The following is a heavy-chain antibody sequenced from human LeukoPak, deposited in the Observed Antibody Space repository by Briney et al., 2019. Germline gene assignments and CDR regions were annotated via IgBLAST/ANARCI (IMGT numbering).Heavy chain of an antibody. CDR3: AKATSYTTNWYFDR. CDR1: GFKFDEYV. CDR2: INWNSGSI. D-gene: IGHD3-16*02. V-gene: IGHV3-9*01. J-gene: IGHJ2*01. Sequence: GRSLRLSCEASGFKFDEYVMHWVRQAPGKGLEWVSGINWNSGSIDYADSVKGRFTISRDNAKYLLYLQMNSLRAEDTAVYYCAKATSYTTNWYFDRWGRGTLVTVSS.